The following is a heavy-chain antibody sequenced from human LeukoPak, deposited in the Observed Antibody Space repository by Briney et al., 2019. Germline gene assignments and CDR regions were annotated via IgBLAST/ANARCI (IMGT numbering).Heavy chain of an antibody. D-gene: IGHD3-3*02. Sequence: PGGSLRPSCAASGFTVSSNLMTWVRQSPGRGLEWLSSSYSAGATYYADSVKGRFTISRDHSNNSVSLQMTNLRVEDTAIYYCARGASRISWPGIDYWGQGTLVTVSS. CDR3: ARGASRISWPGIDY. V-gene: IGHV3-53*01. CDR2: SYSAGAT. J-gene: IGHJ4*02. CDR1: GFTVSSNL.